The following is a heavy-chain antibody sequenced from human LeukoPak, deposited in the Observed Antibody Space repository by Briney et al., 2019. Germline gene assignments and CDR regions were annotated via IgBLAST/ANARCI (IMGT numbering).Heavy chain of an antibody. CDR1: GFTFGDYA. D-gene: IGHD3-3*01. J-gene: IGHJ4*02. Sequence: PGGSLRLSCTASGFTFGDYAMSWVRQAPGKGLEWVGFIRSKAYGGTTEYAASVEGRFTISRDDSKSIAYLQMNSLKTEDTAVYYCTRLRFLEWLFPDYWGQGTLVTVSS. CDR3: TRLRFLEWLFPDY. V-gene: IGHV3-49*04. CDR2: IRSKAYGGTT.